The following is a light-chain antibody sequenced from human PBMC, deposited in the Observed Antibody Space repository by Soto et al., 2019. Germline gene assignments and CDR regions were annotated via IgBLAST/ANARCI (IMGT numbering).Light chain of an antibody. CDR3: YSAADNQMV. CDR1: IVAKKC. J-gene: IGLJ2*01. Sequence: SYELTQPSSVSVSPGQTARITCSGDIVAKKCTRWFQQKPGQAPVLLIYKDSERPSWIPERFSGSSSGTTVTLTINGAQVEDEADYFCYSAADNQMVFGGGTQLTVL. CDR2: KDS. V-gene: IGLV3-27*01.